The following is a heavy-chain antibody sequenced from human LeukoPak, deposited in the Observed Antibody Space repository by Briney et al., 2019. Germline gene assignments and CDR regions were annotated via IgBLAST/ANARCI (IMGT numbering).Heavy chain of an antibody. J-gene: IGHJ4*02. D-gene: IGHD3-22*01. CDR2: ISGSGGST. Sequence: GGSLRLSCAASGFTFSSYAMSWVRQAPGKGLEWVSAISGSGGSTYYADSVKGRFTISRDNSKNTLYLQMNSLRAEDTAVYYCAKDVEYYYDSSGVDYGGQGTLVTVSS. CDR3: AKDVEYYYDSSGVDY. V-gene: IGHV3-23*01. CDR1: GFTFSSYA.